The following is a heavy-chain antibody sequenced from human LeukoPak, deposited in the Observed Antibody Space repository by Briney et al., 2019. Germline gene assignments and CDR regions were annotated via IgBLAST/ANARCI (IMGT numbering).Heavy chain of an antibody. CDR2: IYYSGST. J-gene: IGHJ4*02. Sequence: PSETLSLTCTVSGGSISSSSYYWGWIRQPPGKGLEWIGNIYYSGSTYYNPSLKSRVTISVDTSKNQFSLKLSSVTAADTAIYYCARGSFWYYGSGSYQGFDYWGQGTLVTVSS. CDR1: GGSISSSSYY. V-gene: IGHV4-39*07. CDR3: ARGSFWYYGSGSYQGFDY. D-gene: IGHD3-10*01.